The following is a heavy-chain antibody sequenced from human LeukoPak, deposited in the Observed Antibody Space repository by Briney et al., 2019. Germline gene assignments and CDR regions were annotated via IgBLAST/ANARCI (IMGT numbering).Heavy chain of an antibody. CDR1: GFTFSSYW. V-gene: IGHV3-7*03. CDR3: ANRGQAGFCSGGSCYSPFDH. D-gene: IGHD2-15*01. J-gene: IGHJ4*02. Sequence: GGSLRLSCAASGFTFSSYWMSWVRQAPGKGLEWVANIKQDGSEKYYVDSVKGRFTISRDNSKNTLHLQMNSLRAEDTAVYYCANRGQAGFCSGGSCYSPFDHWGQGTLVTVSS. CDR2: IKQDGSEK.